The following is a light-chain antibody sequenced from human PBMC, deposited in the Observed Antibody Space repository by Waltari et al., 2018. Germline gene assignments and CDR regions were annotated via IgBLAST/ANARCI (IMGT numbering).Light chain of an antibody. Sequence: QSALTQPASVSGSPGQSITISCTGTISDVGGFNSVSWYKVHPGQAPRVMIYDAINRPSGVSARFSASKSGNTASLTISGLQAEDEGDYYCSSQSTNSVVLFGGGTKLTVL. J-gene: IGLJ3*02. CDR1: ISDVGGFNS. V-gene: IGLV2-14*03. CDR2: DAI. CDR3: SSQSTNSVVL.